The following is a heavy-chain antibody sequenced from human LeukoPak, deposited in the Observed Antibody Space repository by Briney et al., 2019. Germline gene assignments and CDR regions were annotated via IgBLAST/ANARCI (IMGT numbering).Heavy chain of an antibody. CDR3: ARTGPSWKQLWLPGSFDS. CDR2: INHSGST. V-gene: IGHV4-34*01. Sequence: SETLSLSRAVYGGTFSGYYWSWIRQPPGKGLEWIGEINHSGSTNYNPSLKSRVTISVDTSKNQFSLELSSVTDADTAVYYCARTGPSWKQLWLPGSFDSWGQGTLVTVSS. D-gene: IGHD5-18*01. J-gene: IGHJ5*01. CDR1: GGTFSGYY.